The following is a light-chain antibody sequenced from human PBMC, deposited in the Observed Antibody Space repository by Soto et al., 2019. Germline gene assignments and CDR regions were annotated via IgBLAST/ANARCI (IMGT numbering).Light chain of an antibody. J-gene: IGKJ2*01. CDR1: QTISSTY. Sequence: EVVLTQSPGTLSLSPGERATLSCRASQTISSTYLAWYQHKPGQAPRLLIYGASSRATGIPDRFSGSGSGTDFTLTISRLEPEDFALHYCQQYSSSPYNFGQGTKLEIK. CDR3: QQYSSSPYN. CDR2: GAS. V-gene: IGKV3-20*01.